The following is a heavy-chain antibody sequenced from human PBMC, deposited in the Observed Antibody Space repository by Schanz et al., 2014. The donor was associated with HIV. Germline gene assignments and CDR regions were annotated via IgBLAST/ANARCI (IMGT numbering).Heavy chain of an antibody. J-gene: IGHJ3*02. CDR1: GFTFSSYS. V-gene: IGHV3-30*18. Sequence: VQLVESGGGLVQPGGSLRLSCAASGFTFSSYSMNWVRQAPGKGLEWVAVISYDGSNKFYADSVKGRFTISRDDSKNTLYLQMNSLRADDTAVYYCAKEATVVTLAFDIWGQGTMVTVSS. D-gene: IGHD4-17*01. CDR2: ISYDGSNK. CDR3: AKEATVVTLAFDI.